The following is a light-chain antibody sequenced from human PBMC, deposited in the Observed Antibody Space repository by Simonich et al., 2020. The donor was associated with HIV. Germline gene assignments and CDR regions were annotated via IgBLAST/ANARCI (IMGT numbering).Light chain of an antibody. CDR2: PAS. CDR1: QSISSY. V-gene: IGKV1-39*01. J-gene: IGKJ1*01. Sequence: DIQMTQSPSYLSASVGDRVTGSFRASQSISSYLNWYQQKPGKAPPLLIYPASSLQRWVPSRFSGSASGTAVTLTLSSLQPDDVATYYSQQYNSYPWTFGQGTKVEIK. CDR3: QQYNSYPWT.